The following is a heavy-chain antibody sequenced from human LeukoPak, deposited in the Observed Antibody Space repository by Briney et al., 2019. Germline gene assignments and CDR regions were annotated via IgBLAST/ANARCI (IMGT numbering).Heavy chain of an antibody. CDR1: GFTFSSYA. CDR3: AKDRAIGCFDY. D-gene: IGHD6-19*01. CDR2: ISGSGGST. V-gene: IGHV3-23*01. J-gene: IGHJ4*02. Sequence: GGSLRLSCAASGFTFSSYAMSWVRQAPGKGLEWVSAISGSGGSTYYADSVRGRFTISRGNSKNTLYLQMNSLRAEDTAVYYCAKDRAIGCFDYWGQGTLVTVSS.